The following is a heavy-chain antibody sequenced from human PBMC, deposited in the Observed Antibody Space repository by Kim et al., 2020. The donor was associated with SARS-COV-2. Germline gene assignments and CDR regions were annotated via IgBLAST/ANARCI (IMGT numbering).Heavy chain of an antibody. V-gene: IGHV4-30-4*01. CDR1: GGSISSGDYY. Sequence: SETLSLTCTVSGGSISSGDYYWSWIRQPPGKGLEWIGYIYYSGSTYYNPSLKSRVTISVDTSKNQFSLKLSSVTAADTAVYYCARDTYCSSTSCPYGMDVWGQGTTVTVSS. D-gene: IGHD2-2*01. J-gene: IGHJ6*02. CDR3: ARDTYCSSTSCPYGMDV. CDR2: IYYSGST.